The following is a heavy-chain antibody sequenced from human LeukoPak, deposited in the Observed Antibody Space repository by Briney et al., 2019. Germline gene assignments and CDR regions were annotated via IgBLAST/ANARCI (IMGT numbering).Heavy chain of an antibody. V-gene: IGHV3-7*01. CDR3: ARDSGAVAGILSWYAFDI. CDR2: IKQDGSEK. J-gene: IGHJ3*02. D-gene: IGHD6-19*01. Sequence: GGSLRLSCAASGFTFSSYRMNWVRQAPGKGLEWVANIKQDGSEKYYVDSVKGRFTISRDNAQNSLYLQMNSLRAEDTAMYYCARDSGAVAGILSWYAFDIWGQGTMVTVSS. CDR1: GFTFSSYR.